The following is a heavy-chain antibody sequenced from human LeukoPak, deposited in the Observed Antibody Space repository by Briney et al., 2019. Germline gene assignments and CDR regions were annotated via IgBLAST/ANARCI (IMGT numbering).Heavy chain of an antibody. V-gene: IGHV4-59*01. D-gene: IGHD3-22*01. Sequence: SETLSLTCTVSGGSISSYYWSWIRQSPGKGLEWIGYIYYSGSTNYNPSLKSRVTISVDTSKNQFSLELSSVTAADTAVYYCAGGNYYDSSGTPFDYWGQGTLVTVSS. CDR2: IYYSGST. CDR1: GGSISSYY. J-gene: IGHJ4*02. CDR3: AGGNYYDSSGTPFDY.